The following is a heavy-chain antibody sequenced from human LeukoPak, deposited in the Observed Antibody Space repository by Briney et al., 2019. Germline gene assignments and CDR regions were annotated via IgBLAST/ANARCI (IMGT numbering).Heavy chain of an antibody. CDR3: AKVRAPRQYYFDY. CDR1: GFTLINYS. Sequence: GGSLRLSCTASGFTLINYSMNWVRQAPGKGLEWVSAISGSGGRTYYADSVKGRFTISRDNSKNTLYLQMNSLRAEDTAVYYCAKVRAPRQYYFDYWGQGTLVTVSS. D-gene: IGHD1-26*01. CDR2: ISGSGGRT. J-gene: IGHJ4*02. V-gene: IGHV3-23*01.